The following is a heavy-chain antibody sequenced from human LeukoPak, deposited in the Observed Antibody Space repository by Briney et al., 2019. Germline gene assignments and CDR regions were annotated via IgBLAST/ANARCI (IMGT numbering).Heavy chain of an antibody. CDR2: IIPIFGTA. D-gene: IGHD4-23*01. Sequence: GASVKVSCKASGGTFSSYAISWVRQAPGQGLEWVGGIIPIFGTANYAQKFQGRVTITADESTSTAYMELSSLGSEDTAGYYCARDDGGNSVEWYFDLWGRGTLVTVSS. V-gene: IGHV1-69*13. CDR3: ARDDGGNSVEWYFDL. CDR1: GGTFSSYA. J-gene: IGHJ2*01.